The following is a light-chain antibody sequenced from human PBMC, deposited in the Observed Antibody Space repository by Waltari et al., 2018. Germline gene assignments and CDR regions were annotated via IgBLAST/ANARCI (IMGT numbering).Light chain of an antibody. Sequence: EIVLTQSPGTLSLSPGERATLSCRTSQSVNRVLAWYQLKPGQAPRLLIYCASSRAPGIPDRFSGGGSGTDFSLTISRLEPEDFAIYYCQHYLRLPATFGQGTKVEIK. CDR1: QSVNRV. CDR2: CAS. J-gene: IGKJ1*01. CDR3: QHYLRLPAT. V-gene: IGKV3-20*01.